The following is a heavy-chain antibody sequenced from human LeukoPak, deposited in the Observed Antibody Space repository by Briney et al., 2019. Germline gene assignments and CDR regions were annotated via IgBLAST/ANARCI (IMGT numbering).Heavy chain of an antibody. Sequence: GGSLRLSCAASGFTFDDYGMAWVRQAPGKGLEWVSGINWSGGRTNYADSVKGRFTISRDNATKSLYLQMNSLRAEDTALYYCARGYSTGWYLSSWGQGTLVTVSS. CDR3: ARGYSTGWYLSS. CDR2: INWSGGRT. CDR1: GFTFDDYG. V-gene: IGHV3-20*04. D-gene: IGHD6-19*01. J-gene: IGHJ5*02.